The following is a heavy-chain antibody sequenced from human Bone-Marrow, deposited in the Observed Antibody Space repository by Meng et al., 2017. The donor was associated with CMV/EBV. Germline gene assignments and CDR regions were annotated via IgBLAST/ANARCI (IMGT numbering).Heavy chain of an antibody. CDR3: ARARSPTHFDY. CDR2: IGTVGDT. J-gene: IGHJ4*02. V-gene: IGHV3-13*01. CDR1: GFTFSTYD. Sequence: GESLKISCTASGFTFSTYDFHWVRQPTGRGLEWVSSIGTVGDTYSIGSVKGRFIISREDAKNSVYLQMNGLRDGDTGLYYCARARSPTHFDYWGQGALVTVSS.